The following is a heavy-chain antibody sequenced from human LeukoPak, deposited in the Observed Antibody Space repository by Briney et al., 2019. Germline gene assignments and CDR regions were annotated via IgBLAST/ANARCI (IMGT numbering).Heavy chain of an antibody. Sequence: GESLKISCKGSGYSFTNYWIAWVRQMSGRGLEWMGIIYPGDSDTRYSPSFRGQVTISADKSISTAYLQWSSLQASDTAMYYCARSYCSGGSCYDYWGQGTQVTVSS. CDR1: GYSFTNYW. CDR2: IYPGDSDT. V-gene: IGHV5-51*01. CDR3: ARSYCSGGSCYDY. D-gene: IGHD2-15*01. J-gene: IGHJ4*02.